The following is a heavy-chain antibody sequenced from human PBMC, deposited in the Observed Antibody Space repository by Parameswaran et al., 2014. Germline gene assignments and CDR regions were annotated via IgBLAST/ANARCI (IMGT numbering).Heavy chain of an antibody. CDR3: ARGVEPKDIVARGWFDP. CDR2: IYYSGST. J-gene: IGHJ5*02. D-gene: IGHD5-12*01. CDR1: GGSISSSSYY. V-gene: IGHV4-39*07. Sequence: SETLSLTCTVSGGSISSSSYYWGWIRQPPGKGLEWIGSIYYSGSTYYNPSLKSRVTISVDTSKSQFSLKLSSVTAADTAVYYCARGVEPKDIVARGWFDPWGQGTLVTVSS.